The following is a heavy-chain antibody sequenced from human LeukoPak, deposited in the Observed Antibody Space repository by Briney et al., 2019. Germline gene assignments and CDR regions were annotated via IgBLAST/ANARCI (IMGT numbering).Heavy chain of an antibody. CDR1: GFTFGDYA. V-gene: IGHV3-64*01. CDR3: ATNGAGGGNEDYYYYYMDV. J-gene: IGHJ6*03. D-gene: IGHD4-23*01. Sequence: GRSLRLSCTGSGFTFGDYAMSWFRQAPGKGLEYVSSITSNGGATYYANSVKGRFTISRDNFKNTLYLQMGSLRAEDMAVYYCATNGAGGGNEDYYYYYMDVWGKGTTVTVSS. CDR2: ITSNGGAT.